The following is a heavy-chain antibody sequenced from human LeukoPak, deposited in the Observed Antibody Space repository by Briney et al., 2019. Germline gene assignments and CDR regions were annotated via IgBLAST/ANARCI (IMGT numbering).Heavy chain of an antibody. D-gene: IGHD6-6*01. J-gene: IGHJ5*02. CDR2: ISSSSSYI. CDR1: GFTFSSYS. CDR3: ARASGAARENKPNWFDP. V-gene: IGHV3-21*01. Sequence: PGGSLRLSCAASGFTFSSYSMNWVRQAPGRGLEWVSSISSSSSYIYYADSVKGRFTISRDNAKNSLYLQMNSLIAEDTAVYYCARASGAARENKPNWFDPWGQGTLVTVSS.